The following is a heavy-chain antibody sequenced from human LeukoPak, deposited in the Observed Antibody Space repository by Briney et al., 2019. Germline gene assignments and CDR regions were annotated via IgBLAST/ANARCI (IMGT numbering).Heavy chain of an antibody. CDR1: GLTLSGYW. V-gene: IGHV3-74*01. J-gene: IGHJ4*02. CDR2: INGDASST. Sequence: GGSLRLSCAASGLTLSGYWMHWVRQAPGKGLVWVSRINGDASSTSYADSVKGRFTISRDNAKSTLYLQMNSLRVEDTAVYYCARARGNTYGYFEFWGQGTLVTVSS. CDR3: ARARGNTYGYFEF. D-gene: IGHD5-18*01.